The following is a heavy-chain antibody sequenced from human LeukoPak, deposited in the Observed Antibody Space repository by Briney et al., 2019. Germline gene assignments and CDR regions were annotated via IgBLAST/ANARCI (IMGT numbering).Heavy chain of an antibody. D-gene: IGHD6-13*01. V-gene: IGHV3-74*01. CDR2: INSDGSST. Sequence: GGSLRLSCAAYGFTFSSYWRHWVRQAPGKGLVWVSRINSDGSSTSYADAVKGRFTISRHNAKNTLYLQMNSLRAEDTAVYYCARGAAAGTGTIDYWGQRTLVTVSS. J-gene: IGHJ4*02. CDR1: GFTFSSYW. CDR3: ARGAAAGTGTIDY.